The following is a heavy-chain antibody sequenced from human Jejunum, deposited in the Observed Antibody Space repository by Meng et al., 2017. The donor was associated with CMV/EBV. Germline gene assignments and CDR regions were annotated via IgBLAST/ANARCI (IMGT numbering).Heavy chain of an antibody. CDR2: VYSGGKNT. J-gene: IGHJ4*02. Sequence: ASGFRFPRDAMNWGRQAPGKGLEGVAIVYSGGKNTYYADSVKGRFTISRDNYSNTVYLQMNGLRDDDTAVYYCAGVDLPSTFSFSLWGQGALVTVSS. D-gene: IGHD2/OR15-2a*01. CDR3: AGVDLPSTFSFSL. CDR1: GFRFPRDA. V-gene: IGHV3-23*03.